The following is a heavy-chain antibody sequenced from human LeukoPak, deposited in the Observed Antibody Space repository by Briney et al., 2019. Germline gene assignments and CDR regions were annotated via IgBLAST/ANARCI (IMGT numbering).Heavy chain of an antibody. CDR1: GGSFSGYY. CDR2: INHSGST. CDR3: ARGTKGGPAGPKTRRDPYYFDY. V-gene: IGHV4-34*01. Sequence: SETLSLTCAVYGGSFSGYYWSWIRQPPGKGLEWIGEINHSGSTNYNPSLKSRVTISVDTSKNQFSLKLSSVTAADTAVYYCARGTKGGPAGPKTRRDPYYFDYWGQGTLVTVSS. J-gene: IGHJ4*02. D-gene: IGHD2-15*01.